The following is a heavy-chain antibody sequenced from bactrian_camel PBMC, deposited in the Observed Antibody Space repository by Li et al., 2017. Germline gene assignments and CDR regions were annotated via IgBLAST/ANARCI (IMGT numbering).Heavy chain of an antibody. V-gene: IGHV3S53*01. CDR3: ATNRAVPTTCVWWLEDRNNY. CDR2: IESDGSI. Sequence: HVQLVESGGGSVQVGGSLRLSCVMSGQSYGNNCFGWFRQAPGKEREAVAAIESDGSISYADSVKGRFTISQDRAKNTVYLQMNDLESDDSAVYYCATNRAVPTTCVWWLEDRNNYWGQGTQVTVS. D-gene: IGHD7*01. CDR1: GQSYGNNC. J-gene: IGHJ4*01.